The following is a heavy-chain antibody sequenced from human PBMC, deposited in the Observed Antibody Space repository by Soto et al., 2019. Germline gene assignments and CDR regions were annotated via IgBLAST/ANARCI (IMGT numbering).Heavy chain of an antibody. D-gene: IGHD6-19*01. Sequence: SQTLSLTFAISGDSVSSNSSAWNCISQSPSRGLEWLGRTYYRSKWYNDYAVSVKSRITINPDTSKNQFSLQLNSVTPEDTAVYYCARGKGSGWLFDYWGQGTLVTVSS. CDR3: ARGKGSGWLFDY. V-gene: IGHV6-1*01. CDR2: TYYRSKWYN. CDR1: GDSVSSNSSA. J-gene: IGHJ4*02.